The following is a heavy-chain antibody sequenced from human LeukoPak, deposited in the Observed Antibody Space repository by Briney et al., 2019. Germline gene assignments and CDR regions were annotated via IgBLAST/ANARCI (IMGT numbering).Heavy chain of an antibody. J-gene: IGHJ4*02. Sequence: SVKVSXKASGGTFRSYAISWVRQAPGQGLEWMGGIIPIFGTANYAQKFQGRVTITTDESTSTAYMELSSLRSEDTAVYYCARVGYYDSSGYYHDYWGQGTLVTVSS. V-gene: IGHV1-69*05. CDR3: ARVGYYDSSGYYHDY. D-gene: IGHD3-22*01. CDR1: GGTFRSYA. CDR2: IIPIFGTA.